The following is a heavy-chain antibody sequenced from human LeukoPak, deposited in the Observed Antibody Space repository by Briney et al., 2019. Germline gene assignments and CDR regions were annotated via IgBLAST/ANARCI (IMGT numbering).Heavy chain of an antibody. Sequence: SETLSLTCTVSGGSISSSSYYWSWIRQPPGKGLGWIGYIYTSGSTNYIPSLKSRVTISVDTSKNQFSLKLSSVTAADTAVYYCARYLLGDYDFWSGYQNHDAFDIWGQGTMVTVSS. CDR2: IYTSGST. V-gene: IGHV4-61*05. J-gene: IGHJ3*02. D-gene: IGHD3-3*01. CDR1: GGSISSSSYY. CDR3: ARYLLGDYDFWSGYQNHDAFDI.